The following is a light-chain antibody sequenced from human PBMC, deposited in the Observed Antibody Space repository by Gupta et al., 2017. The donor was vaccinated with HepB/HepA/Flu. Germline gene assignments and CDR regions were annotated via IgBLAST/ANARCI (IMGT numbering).Light chain of an antibody. CDR1: SLRNCY. CDR2: GKN. Sequence: SSELTQDPAVSVALGQTVRITFQGDSLRNCYASWYQQKPGRAPLLVIYGKNNRPSGIPDRFSGSTSLDTASLTITGAQAEDEADYYCNSRDSSGDHLVLFGGGTKVTVL. J-gene: IGLJ2*01. V-gene: IGLV3-19*01. CDR3: NSRDSSGDHLVL.